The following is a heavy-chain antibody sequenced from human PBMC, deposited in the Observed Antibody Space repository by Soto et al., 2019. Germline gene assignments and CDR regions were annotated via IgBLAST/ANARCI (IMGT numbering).Heavy chain of an antibody. Sequence: QVQLVQSGAEVKKPEASVKVSCKASGYTFTSYDINWVRQATGQGLEWMGRMNPNSGNTGYAQKFQGRVTMTRNTSISTDYMEMSSLRSEDTAVYYCARVVVATISDCWGQGTLFTVSS. V-gene: IGHV1-8*01. CDR2: MNPNSGNT. D-gene: IGHD5-12*01. CDR1: GYTFTSYD. CDR3: ARVVVATISDC. J-gene: IGHJ4*02.